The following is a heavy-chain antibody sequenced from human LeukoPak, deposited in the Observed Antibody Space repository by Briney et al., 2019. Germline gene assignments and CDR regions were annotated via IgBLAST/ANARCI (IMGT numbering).Heavy chain of an antibody. CDR1: GFSFRNYG. V-gene: IGHV3-30*02. CDR3: ATRLCTIAACRASCYMDV. Sequence: GGSLRLSCVASGFSFRNYGMHWVRQAPGKGLEWVTFIGSDSSYKYYADSVKGRFTTSRDNYKSTLDLQMNSLRPEDTALYYCATRLCTIAACRASCYMDVWGKGTTVAVSS. CDR2: IGSDSSYK. D-gene: IGHD2-8*01. J-gene: IGHJ6*04.